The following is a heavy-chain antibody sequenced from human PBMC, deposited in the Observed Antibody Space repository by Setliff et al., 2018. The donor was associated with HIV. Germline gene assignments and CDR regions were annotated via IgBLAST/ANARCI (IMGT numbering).Heavy chain of an antibody. Sequence: VASVKVSCKASGYIFSTYGISWVRQAPGHGLEWMGWSNTKNGYTKYDQRFQGRITMTTDTSASTAFLELRSLRFDDSAMYFCARDLTPFGPNPSGCSTGQRGHPFDIWGQGTRVTVSS. CDR3: ARDLTPFGPNPSGCSTGQRGHPFDI. J-gene: IGHJ3*02. D-gene: IGHD5-18*01. V-gene: IGHV1-18*01. CDR2: SNTKNGYT. CDR1: GYIFSTYG.